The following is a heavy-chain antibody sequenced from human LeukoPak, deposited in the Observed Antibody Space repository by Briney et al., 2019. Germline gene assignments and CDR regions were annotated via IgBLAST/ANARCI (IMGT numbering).Heavy chain of an antibody. CDR1: GGSFSGSDYY. CDR3: ARRGGDSSGNFDY. CDR2: ISYSGAT. J-gene: IGHJ4*02. V-gene: IGHV4-39*01. D-gene: IGHD3-22*01. Sequence: SETLSLTCTVSGGSFSGSDYYWGWIRQAPGRGLEWIGSISYSGATYYNPSLKSRVTISVTSKNQFSLKLSSVTAADTAVYYCARRGGDSSGNFDYWGQGTLVTVSS.